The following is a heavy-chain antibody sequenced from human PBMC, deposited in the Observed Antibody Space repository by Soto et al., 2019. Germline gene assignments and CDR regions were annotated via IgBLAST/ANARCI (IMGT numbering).Heavy chain of an antibody. CDR1: GLTFSNYW. CDR2: IKQDGSEK. V-gene: IGHV3-7*05. Sequence: EVQLVESGGGLVQPGGSLRLSCAASGLTFSNYWMSWVRQAPGKGLEWVANIKQDGSEKHYVDSVKGRFSISRDNAKNSLYLQMNRLRAEDTAVYYCARGQGWVDPWGQGTLVTVSS. J-gene: IGHJ5*02. CDR3: ARGQGWVDP.